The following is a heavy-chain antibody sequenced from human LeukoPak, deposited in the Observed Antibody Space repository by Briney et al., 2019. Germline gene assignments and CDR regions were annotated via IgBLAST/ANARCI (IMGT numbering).Heavy chain of an antibody. CDR2: IWSDGSHK. J-gene: IGHJ3*02. V-gene: IGHV3-33*08. CDR3: ASAAGAFDM. Sequence: GGSLRLSCAASGFTFSSYAMSWVRQAPGKGLEWVAVIWSDGSHKYYADSLKGRFTISRDNSKNMVYLQMNSLRVEDTAVYYCASAAGAFDMWGQGTLVTVSS. CDR1: GFTFSSYA. D-gene: IGHD6-13*01.